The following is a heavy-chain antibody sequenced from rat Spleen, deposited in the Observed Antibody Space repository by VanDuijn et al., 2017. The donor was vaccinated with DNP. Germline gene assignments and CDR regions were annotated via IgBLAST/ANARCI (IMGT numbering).Heavy chain of an antibody. CDR2: TNYAGGST. D-gene: IGHD1-1*01. CDR3: ARPMDYYSGGFAH. V-gene: IGHV5-22*01. CDR1: GFTFSDYY. J-gene: IGHJ3*01. Sequence: EVQLVESGGGLVQPGRSLKLSCAASGFTFSDYYMAWVRQTPTKGLEWVAYTNYAGGSTYNGDSVKGRFTISRDNAKSTLYLQMNSLRSEDMATYYCARPMDYYSGGFAHWGQGTLVTVSS.